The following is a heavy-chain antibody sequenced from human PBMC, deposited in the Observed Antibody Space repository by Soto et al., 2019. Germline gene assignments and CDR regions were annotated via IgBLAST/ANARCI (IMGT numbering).Heavy chain of an antibody. CDR1: GFTFSSYG. Sequence: QVQLVESGGGVVQPGGSLRLSCAASGFTFSSYGMQWVRQAPGKGLEWVTFVSYGGSNQYYIDSVKGRFTISRDDSKRIVYLQMNSVRPEDTAVYYCAKLMHHYDSSGFGVDSWGPGILVTVSS. J-gene: IGHJ4*02. D-gene: IGHD3-22*01. V-gene: IGHV3-30*18. CDR3: AKLMHHYDSSGFGVDS. CDR2: VSYGGSNQ.